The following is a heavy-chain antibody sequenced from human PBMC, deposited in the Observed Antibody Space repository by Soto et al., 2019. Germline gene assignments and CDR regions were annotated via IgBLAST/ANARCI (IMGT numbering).Heavy chain of an antibody. CDR1: GFTFSSYS. Sequence: EVQLVESGGGLVKPGGFLRLSCAASGFTFSSYSMNWVRQAPGKGLEWVSSISSSSSYIYYADSVKGRFTISRDNAKNSLYPQTNSLRAEDTAVYYCARDQPGYSYGYGLGYRGQGTLVTVSS. D-gene: IGHD5-18*01. V-gene: IGHV3-21*01. J-gene: IGHJ4*02. CDR2: ISSSSSYI. CDR3: ARDQPGYSYGYGLGY.